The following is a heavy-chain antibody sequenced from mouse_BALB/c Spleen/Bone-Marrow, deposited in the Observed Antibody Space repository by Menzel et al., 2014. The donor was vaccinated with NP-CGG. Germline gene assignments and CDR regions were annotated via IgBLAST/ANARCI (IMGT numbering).Heavy chain of an antibody. CDR2: IHPNSGIT. D-gene: IGHD2-14*01. J-gene: IGHJ2*01. CDR1: GYTFTSSW. V-gene: IGHV1S130*01. Sequence: VQLQQSGSVLVRPGTSVKLSCKASGYTFTSSWIHWARQRPGQGLEWIGEIHPNSGITNYNEKFKGKATLTIDTSSSTAYVDLSSLTSEDSAVYYCARHHRYAYYFDYWGQGTTLTVSS. CDR3: ARHHRYAYYFDY.